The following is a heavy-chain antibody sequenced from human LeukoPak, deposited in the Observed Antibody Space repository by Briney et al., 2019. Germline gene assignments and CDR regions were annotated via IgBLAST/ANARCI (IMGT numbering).Heavy chain of an antibody. D-gene: IGHD3-22*01. CDR3: ARYHYCDSSAYYYVFDY. J-gene: IGHJ4*02. Sequence: GSLRLSCAASGFTFSSYSMDWLRQPPGKGLEGIGYIYYTGSTNHNPSLKSRVTISVDTSKRQFSLKLSSVTAADTAVYYCARYHYCDSSAYYYVFDYWGQGTLVTVSS. CDR2: IYYTGST. CDR1: GFTFSSYS. V-gene: IGHV4-59*01.